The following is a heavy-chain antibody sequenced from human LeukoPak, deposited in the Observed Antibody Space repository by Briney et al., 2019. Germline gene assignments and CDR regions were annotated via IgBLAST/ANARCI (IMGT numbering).Heavy chain of an antibody. Sequence: PGGSLRLSCTASGFNLSYYSMTWVRQAPGKGLEWVANIKQDGSDKHYVDSVKGRFTISIDDAKETLFLQMNSLTAEDTAVYYCLTIVETPIDAFDIWGQGAMVTVSS. CDR2: IKQDGSDK. CDR1: GFNLSYYS. D-gene: IGHD4-23*01. J-gene: IGHJ3*02. CDR3: LTIVETPIDAFDI. V-gene: IGHV3-7*01.